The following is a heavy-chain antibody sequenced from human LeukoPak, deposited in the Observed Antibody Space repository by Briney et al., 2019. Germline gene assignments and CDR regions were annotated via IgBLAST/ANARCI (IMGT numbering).Heavy chain of an antibody. CDR2: MNPNSGNT. J-gene: IGHJ4*02. Sequence: ASVKVSCKASGYTFTSYDINWVRRATGQGLEWMGWMNPNSGNTGYAQKFQGRVTMTRDTSISTAYMELSRLRSDDTAVYYCATYGSGSYSALMDYWGQGTLVTVSS. V-gene: IGHV1-8*01. CDR1: GYTFTSYD. D-gene: IGHD3-10*01. CDR3: ATYGSGSYSALMDY.